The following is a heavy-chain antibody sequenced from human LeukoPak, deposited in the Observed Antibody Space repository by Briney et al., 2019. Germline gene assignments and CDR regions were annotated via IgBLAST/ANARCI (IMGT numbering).Heavy chain of an antibody. Sequence: GGSLRLSCAASGFTFRTYAMTWVRQAPGKGLEWVSSITGNGGSTYYADSVKGQFSISRDNSKNTLYLQMDSLRAEDTAVYHCARDSGSYLQPTDYWGQGTLVTVSS. CDR2: ITGNGGST. CDR3: ARDSGSYLQPTDY. D-gene: IGHD1-26*01. J-gene: IGHJ4*02. V-gene: IGHV3-23*01. CDR1: GFTFRTYA.